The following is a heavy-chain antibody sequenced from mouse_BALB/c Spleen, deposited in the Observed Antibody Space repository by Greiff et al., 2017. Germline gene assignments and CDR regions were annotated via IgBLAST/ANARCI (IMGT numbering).Heavy chain of an antibody. CDR2: IYPGSGST. D-gene: IGHD1-1*01. V-gene: IGHV1S22*01. CDR1: GYTFTSYC. J-gene: IGHJ2*01. CDR3: TREATTVVGDY. Sequence: LQQPGSELVRPGASVKLSCKASGYTFTSYCMHWVKQRPGQGLEWIGNIYPGSGSTNYDEKFKSKATLTVDTSSSTAYMQLSSLTSEDSAVYYGTREATTVVGDYWGQGTTVTVSA.